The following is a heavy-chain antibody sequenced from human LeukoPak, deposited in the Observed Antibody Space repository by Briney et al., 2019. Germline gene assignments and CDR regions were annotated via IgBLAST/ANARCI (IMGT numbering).Heavy chain of an antibody. D-gene: IGHD6-13*01. CDR1: GFTFSSYE. CDR2: ISSSGSTI. Sequence: GGSLRLSCAASGFTFSSYEMNCVRQAPGKGLEWVSYISSSGSTIYYADSVKGRFTISRDNAKNSLYLQMKSLRVEDTAVYYCAKTIAAAGRGYFQHWGQGTLVTVSS. V-gene: IGHV3-48*03. CDR3: AKTIAAAGRGYFQH. J-gene: IGHJ1*01.